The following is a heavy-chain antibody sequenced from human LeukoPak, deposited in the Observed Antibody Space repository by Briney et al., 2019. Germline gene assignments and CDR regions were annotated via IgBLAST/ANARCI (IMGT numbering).Heavy chain of an antibody. V-gene: IGHV1-2*02. D-gene: IGHD2-2*01. CDR1: GYTFTSYY. CDR2: INPNSGGT. Sequence: GASVKASCKASGYTFTSYYMHWVRQAPGQGLEWMAWINPNSGGTNYAQKFQGRVTMTRDTSISTAYMELSRLRSDDTAVYYCARGRDIVVVPAANIGARSFGWFDPWGQGTLVTVSS. J-gene: IGHJ5*02. CDR3: ARGRDIVVVPAANIGARSFGWFDP.